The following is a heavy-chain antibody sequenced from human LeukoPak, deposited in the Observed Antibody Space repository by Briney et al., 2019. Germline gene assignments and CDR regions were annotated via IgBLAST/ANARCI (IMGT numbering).Heavy chain of an antibody. V-gene: IGHV4-34*01. CDR3: APRGDIEHSYGYGKWFDP. Sequence: PSETLSLTCAVYGGSFSGYYWSWIRQPPGKGLEWIGEINHSGSTNYNASLKSRVTISVATSKNQFSLRLSSVTAADTAVYYCAPRGDIEHSYGYGKWFDPWGQGTRVTVSS. CDR1: GGSFSGYY. CDR2: INHSGST. J-gene: IGHJ5*02. D-gene: IGHD5-18*01.